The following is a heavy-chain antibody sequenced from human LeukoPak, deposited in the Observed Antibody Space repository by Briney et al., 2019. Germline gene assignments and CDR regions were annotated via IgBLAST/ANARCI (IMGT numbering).Heavy chain of an antibody. Sequence: GGSLRLSCAVSGFTFSSYVMSWVRQAPGKGLEWVSGISNSGGSKYYPDSVTGRFTISRDNSKNTLYLQMNSLRAEDTAVYYCAKATQWLVGPFDYWGQGTLVIVSS. CDR2: ISNSGGSK. J-gene: IGHJ4*02. V-gene: IGHV3-23*01. CDR1: GFTFSSYV. D-gene: IGHD6-19*01. CDR3: AKATQWLVGPFDY.